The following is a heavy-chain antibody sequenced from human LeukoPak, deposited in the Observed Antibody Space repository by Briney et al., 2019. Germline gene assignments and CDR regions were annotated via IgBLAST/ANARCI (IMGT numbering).Heavy chain of an antibody. CDR1: GFIVSDNY. CDR3: GRMPNGADN. D-gene: IGHD1-26*01. J-gene: IGHJ4*02. Sequence: GGSLRLSCVASGFIVSDNYMSWIRQAPGKEPQWVSIIYPDCRAFYSDSVKGRFTISRDNSRNTLYLQMNSLRADDTALYARGRMPNGADNWGQGTLVTVSS. CDR2: IYPDCRA. V-gene: IGHV3-53*01.